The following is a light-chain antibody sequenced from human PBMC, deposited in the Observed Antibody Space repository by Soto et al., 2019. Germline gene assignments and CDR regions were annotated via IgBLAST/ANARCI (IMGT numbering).Light chain of an antibody. Sequence: PMDQFPFFPFASLGGRGNLTCRASQSISSYLNWYQQKPGKAPKLLIYVASSLQSGVPSRFSGSGSGTDFTLTISSLQREDFATYYCQQSYSTPPTFGGGTKVDIK. CDR1: QSISSY. CDR2: VAS. V-gene: IGKV1-39*01. CDR3: QQSYSTPPT. J-gene: IGKJ4*01.